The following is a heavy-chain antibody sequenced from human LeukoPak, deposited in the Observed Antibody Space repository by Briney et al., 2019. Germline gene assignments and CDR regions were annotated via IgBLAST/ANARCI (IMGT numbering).Heavy chain of an antibody. D-gene: IGHD2-8*01. CDR2: INHSGST. CDR3: ARGRTPYGVGY. J-gene: IGHJ4*02. CDR1: GGSFSGYY. Sequence: KPSETLSLTCAVYGGSFSGYYWSWIRQPPGKGLEWIGEINHSGSTNYNPSLKSRVTISVDTSKNQFSLKLRSVTAADTAVYYCARGRTPYGVGYWGQGTLVTVSS. V-gene: IGHV4-34*01.